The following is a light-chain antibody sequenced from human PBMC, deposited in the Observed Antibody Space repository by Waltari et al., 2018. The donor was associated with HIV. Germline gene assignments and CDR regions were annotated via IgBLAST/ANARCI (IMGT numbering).Light chain of an antibody. CDR2: AGH. CDR1: SGSFANNY. Sequence: NFMLTQPHSVSESPGKTVTISCTRSSGSFANNYIRWYQHLPGSAPSTVIYAGHQRPSVVADLFSCSIDSTSNSACLPISSLKTEDEAAYYCQSYETTTHWVFGGGTKLTVL. V-gene: IGLV6-57*03. CDR3: QSYETTTHWV. J-gene: IGLJ3*02.